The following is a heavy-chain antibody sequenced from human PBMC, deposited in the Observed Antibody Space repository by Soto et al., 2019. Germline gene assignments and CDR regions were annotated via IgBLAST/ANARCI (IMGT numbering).Heavy chain of an antibody. CDR1: GFTFSNAW. D-gene: IGHD3-22*01. V-gene: IGHV3-15*07. J-gene: IGHJ6*02. CDR3: TTLGHYYDSSPLDV. Sequence: LRLSCVASGFTFSNAWMNWVRQAPGKGLEWVGHIKSKTDGGTTVYATPVKGRFTISRDDSKNTLYLQMNSLKTEDTAVYYCTTLGHYYDSSPLDVWGQGTTVTVSS. CDR2: IKSKTDGGTT.